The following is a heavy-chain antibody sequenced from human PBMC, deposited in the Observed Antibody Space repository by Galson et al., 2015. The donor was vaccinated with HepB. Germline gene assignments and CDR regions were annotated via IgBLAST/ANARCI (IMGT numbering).Heavy chain of an antibody. CDR1: GGTFSSYA. V-gene: IGHV1-69*13. J-gene: IGHJ4*02. D-gene: IGHD4-17*01. CDR3: AREGGVSGITVTTFGY. CDR2: IIPIFGTA. Sequence: SVKVSCKASGGTFSSYAISWVRQAPGQGLEWMGEIIPIFGTANYAQKFQGRVTITADESTSTAYMELSSLRSEDTAVYYCAREGGVSGITVTTFGYWGQGTLVTVSS.